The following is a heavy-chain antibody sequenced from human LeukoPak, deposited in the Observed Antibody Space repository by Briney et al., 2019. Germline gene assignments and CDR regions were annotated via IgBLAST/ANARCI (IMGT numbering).Heavy chain of an antibody. CDR2: IYSGGST. D-gene: IGHD2-15*01. J-gene: IGHJ4*02. Sequence: GGSLRLSCAASGFTVSSNYMSWVRQAPGKGLEWVSVIYSGGSTYYADSVKGRFTISRDNSKNTLYLQMNSLRAEDTAVYYCARGPPSAQYCSGGSCAPLDYWGQGTLVTVSS. CDR3: ARGPPSAQYCSGGSCAPLDY. V-gene: IGHV3-66*01. CDR1: GFTVSSNY.